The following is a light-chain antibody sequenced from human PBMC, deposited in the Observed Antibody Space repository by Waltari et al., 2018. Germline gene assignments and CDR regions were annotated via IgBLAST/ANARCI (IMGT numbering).Light chain of an antibody. CDR1: QDIRNW. V-gene: IGKV1-12*01. CDR3: QQANSFPIT. Sequence: DIQMTQSPSSVSASVGDRVTITCRASQDIRNWLAWYQQKPGIAPNLLIYATCSLQTGVPSRFSGSGSGTEFTLTISSLQPEDFATYYCQQANSFPITFGPGTKVDSK. CDR2: ATC. J-gene: IGKJ3*01.